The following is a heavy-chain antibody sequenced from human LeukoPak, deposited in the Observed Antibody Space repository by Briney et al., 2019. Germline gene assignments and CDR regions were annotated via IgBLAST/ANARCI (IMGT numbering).Heavy chain of an antibody. J-gene: IGHJ4*02. CDR1: GFTFSSYA. Sequence: PGGSLRLSCAASGFTFSSYAMHWVRQAPGKGLEWVAVISYDGSNKYYADSVKGRFTISRDNSKNTLYLQMNSLRAEDTAVYYCALDSGCSRSFDYWGQGTLVTVSS. V-gene: IGHV3-30-3*01. D-gene: IGHD1-26*01. CDR2: ISYDGSNK. CDR3: ALDSGCSRSFDY.